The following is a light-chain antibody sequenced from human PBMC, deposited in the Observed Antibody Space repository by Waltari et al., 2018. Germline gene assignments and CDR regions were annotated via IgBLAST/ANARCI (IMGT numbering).Light chain of an antibody. CDR1: QGVGKY. V-gene: IGKV3-20*01. CDR3: QKYDFLPAT. J-gene: IGKJ1*01. CDR2: HTS. Sequence: EIVLTQSPGTLSLSPGERATLSCRASQGVGKYLAWYQQRPCQAPRLLLDHTSFRATGIPDRFSVSGYGTDFSLTISRLEPEDFAVYYCQKYDFLPATFGQGTTVEIK.